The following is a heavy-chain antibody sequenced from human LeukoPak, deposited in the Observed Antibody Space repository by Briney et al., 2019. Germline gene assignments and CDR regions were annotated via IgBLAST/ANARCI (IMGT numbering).Heavy chain of an antibody. CDR2: IRGGGGSA. Sequence: GGSLRLSCTASGFTFSAYAMMWVRQAPGKGPEWVSAIRGGGGSAFYAVSVKGRFTISRDNAKKTVSLQMSSLRAEDTAVYYCARDPGYSEFDVWGQGAMVIVSS. J-gene: IGHJ3*01. V-gene: IGHV3-23*01. CDR1: GFTFSAYA. D-gene: IGHD5-18*01. CDR3: ARDPGYSEFDV.